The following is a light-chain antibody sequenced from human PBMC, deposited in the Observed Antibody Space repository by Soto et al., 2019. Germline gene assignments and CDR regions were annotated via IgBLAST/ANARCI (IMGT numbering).Light chain of an antibody. V-gene: IGLV1-44*01. Sequence: QSALTQPPSLSGTPGQRVTISCSDSSSNIGSNAVHWYQQFPGTAPRLLIYRDNQRPSGVPDRFSGSKSGTSASLVISGLQSEDEADYYCAAWNDRPYLWVFGGGTKVTVL. CDR3: AAWNDRPYLWV. CDR2: RDN. CDR1: SSNIGSNA. J-gene: IGLJ3*02.